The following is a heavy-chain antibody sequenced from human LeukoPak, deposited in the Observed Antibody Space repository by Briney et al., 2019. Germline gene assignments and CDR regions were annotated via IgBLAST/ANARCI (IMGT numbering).Heavy chain of an antibody. D-gene: IGHD3-3*01. Sequence: SETLSLTCTVSGGSISSSSYYWGWIRQPPGKGLEWFGRIYYRGSTYYNPSLTSRVTISVDTSENQFSLKLSSVTAADTAVYYCARLYYDFGSGYPSSFDYWGQGTLVTVSS. CDR2: IYYRGST. CDR3: ARLYYDFGSGYPSSFDY. J-gene: IGHJ4*02. V-gene: IGHV4-39*01. CDR1: GGSISSSSYY.